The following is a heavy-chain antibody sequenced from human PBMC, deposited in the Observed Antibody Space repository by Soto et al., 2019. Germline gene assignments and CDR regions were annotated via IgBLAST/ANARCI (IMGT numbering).Heavy chain of an antibody. Sequence: GGSLRLSCAASGFTFSSYWMHWVRQAPGKGLVWVSRINSDGSSTSYADSVKGRFTISRDNAKNTLYLQMNSLRAEDTAVYYCARVSRYFDWLFFAFDIWGQGTMVTVSS. CDR1: GFTFSSYW. D-gene: IGHD3-9*01. CDR3: ARVSRYFDWLFFAFDI. V-gene: IGHV3-74*01. J-gene: IGHJ3*02. CDR2: INSDGSST.